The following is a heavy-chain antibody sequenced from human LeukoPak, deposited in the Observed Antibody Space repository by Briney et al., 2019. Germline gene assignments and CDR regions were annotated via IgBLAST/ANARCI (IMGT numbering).Heavy chain of an antibody. V-gene: IGHV3-30*02. J-gene: IGHJ4*02. CDR3: AKDREPIVVVLTTAIDC. D-gene: IGHD3-22*01. Sequence: PGGSLRLSCAASGYTFSNYGMHWVRQAPGKGLEWVAFIRYDGSNKKYADSAKGRFTISRDNSKNTLYPQMNSLRAQDTAVYYCAKDREPIVVVLTTAIDCWGQGTLVTVSS. CDR1: GYTFSNYG. CDR2: IRYDGSNK.